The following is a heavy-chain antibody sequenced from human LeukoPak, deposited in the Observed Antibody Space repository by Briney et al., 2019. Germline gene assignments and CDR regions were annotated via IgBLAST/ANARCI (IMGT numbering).Heavy chain of an antibody. J-gene: IGHJ4*02. Sequence: PSETLSLTCTVSGGSISSGGYYWSWIRQPPGKGLEWIGYIYHSGSTYYNPSLKSRVTISVDRSKNQFSLKLSSVTAADTAVYYCARVRGQLGDRFDYWGQGTLVTVSS. V-gene: IGHV4-30-2*01. CDR1: GGSISSGGYY. CDR2: IYHSGST. CDR3: ARVRGQLGDRFDY. D-gene: IGHD6-6*01.